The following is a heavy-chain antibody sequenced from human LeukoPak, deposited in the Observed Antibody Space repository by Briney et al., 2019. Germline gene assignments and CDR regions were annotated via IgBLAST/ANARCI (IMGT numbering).Heavy chain of an antibody. D-gene: IGHD5-18*01. V-gene: IGHV4-39*07. CDR3: ARDRIQLWSFFDY. Sequence: SETLSLTCTVSGGSISSSSYYWGWIRQPPGKGLEWIGSIYYSGSTYYSPSLKSRVTISVDTSKNQFSLKLSSVTAADTAVYYCARDRIQLWSFFDYWGQGTLVTVSS. J-gene: IGHJ4*02. CDR1: GGSISSSSYY. CDR2: IYYSGST.